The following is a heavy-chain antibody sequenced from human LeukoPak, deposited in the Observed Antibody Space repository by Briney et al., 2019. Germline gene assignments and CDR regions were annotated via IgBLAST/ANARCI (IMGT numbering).Heavy chain of an antibody. D-gene: IGHD3-10*01. J-gene: IGHJ5*02. CDR2: IYYNGDT. Sequence: SETLSLTCSVSGGSITGYSWSWIRQTPGKGLEWIGYIYYNGDTHYNPSLNSRLSMSVDTPNKQFSLNLRSVTAADTAVYYCVRGPYGSSISNWFDPWGQGLLVTVSS. CDR1: GGSITGYS. CDR3: VRGPYGSSISNWFDP. V-gene: IGHV4-59*01.